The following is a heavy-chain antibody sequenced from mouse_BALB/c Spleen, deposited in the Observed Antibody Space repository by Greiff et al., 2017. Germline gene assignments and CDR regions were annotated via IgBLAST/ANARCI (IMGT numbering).Heavy chain of an antibody. CDR1: GFTFSSFG. Sequence: EVQGVESGGGLVQPGGSRKLSCAASGFTFSSFGMHWVRQAPEKGLEWVAYISSGSSTIYYADTVKGRFTISRDNPKNTLFLQMTSLRSEDTAMYYCARASYYGSSLDYWGQGTTLTVSS. CDR2: ISSGSSTI. J-gene: IGHJ2*01. CDR3: ARASYYGSSLDY. D-gene: IGHD1-1*01. V-gene: IGHV5-17*02.